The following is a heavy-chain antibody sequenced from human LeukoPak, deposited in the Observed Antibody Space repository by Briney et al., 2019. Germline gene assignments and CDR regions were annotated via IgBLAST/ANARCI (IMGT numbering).Heavy chain of an antibody. V-gene: IGHV4-34*01. CDR1: GGSFSGYY. D-gene: IGHD3-22*01. CDR2: INHSGST. Sequence: PSETLSLTCAVYGGSFSGYYWSWIRQPPGKGLEWIGEINHSGSTNYNPSLKSRVTISVDTSKNQFSLKLSSVTAADTAVYYCATARQYCYDSSGYHDWGQGTLVTVSS. J-gene: IGHJ4*02. CDR3: ATARQYCYDSSGYHD.